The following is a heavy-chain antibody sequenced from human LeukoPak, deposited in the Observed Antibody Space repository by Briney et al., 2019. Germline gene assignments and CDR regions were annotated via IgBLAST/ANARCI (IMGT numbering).Heavy chain of an antibody. CDR2: INHSGST. J-gene: IGHJ4*02. V-gene: IGHV4-34*01. CDR1: GGSFSGYY. Sequence: SETLSPTCAVYGGSFSGYYWSWIRQPPGKGLEWIGEINHSGSTNYNPSLKSRVTISVDTSKNQFSLKLSSVTATDTAVYYCARVIPDLTIYGDYAYFDYWGQGTLVTVSS. CDR3: ARVIPDLTIYGDYAYFDY. D-gene: IGHD4-17*01.